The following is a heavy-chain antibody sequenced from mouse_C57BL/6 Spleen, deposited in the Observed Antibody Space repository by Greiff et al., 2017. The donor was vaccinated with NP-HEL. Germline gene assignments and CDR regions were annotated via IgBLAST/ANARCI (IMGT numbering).Heavy chain of an antibody. V-gene: IGHV14-4*01. J-gene: IGHJ4*01. Sequence: EVQLQQSGAELVRPGASVKLSCTASGFNIKDDYMHWVKQRPEQGLEWIGWIDPENGDTEYASKFQGKATITADTSSNTAYLQLSSLTSEDTAVYYCTTGGYDEGYAMDYWGQGTSVTVSS. D-gene: IGHD2-2*01. CDR2: IDPENGDT. CDR3: TTGGYDEGYAMDY. CDR1: GFNIKDDY.